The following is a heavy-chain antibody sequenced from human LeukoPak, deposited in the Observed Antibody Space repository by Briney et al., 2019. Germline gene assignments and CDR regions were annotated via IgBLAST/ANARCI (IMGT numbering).Heavy chain of an antibody. CDR3: ARGLRVVVAANYYYGMDV. J-gene: IGHJ6*02. Sequence: GASVKVSCKASGGTFSSYAISWVRQAPGQGPEWMGRIIPILGIANYAQKFQGRVTITADKSTSTAYMELSSLRSEDTAVYYCARGLRVVVAANYYYGMDVWGQGTTVTVSS. CDR2: IIPILGIA. CDR1: GGTFSSYA. D-gene: IGHD2-15*01. V-gene: IGHV1-69*04.